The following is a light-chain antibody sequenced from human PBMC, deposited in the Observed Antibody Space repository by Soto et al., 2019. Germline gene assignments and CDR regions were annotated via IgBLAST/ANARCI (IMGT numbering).Light chain of an antibody. CDR3: SSKSPDF. CDR1: SSGIRDYNY. V-gene: IGLV2-14*01. CDR2: EVS. J-gene: IGLJ1*01. Sequence: QSALTQPASVCGSPGQSITISCTGTSSGIRDYNYVSWYQQLPGNAPKLIMYEVSNRPSRISNRFSGSKSGNTASLTISGLQAEDAADYYCSSKSPDFFGTGTKVTVL.